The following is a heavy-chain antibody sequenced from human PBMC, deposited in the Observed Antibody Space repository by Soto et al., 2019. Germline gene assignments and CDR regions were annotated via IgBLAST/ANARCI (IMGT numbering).Heavy chain of an antibody. CDR1: GGTFSSYA. V-gene: IGHV1-69*06. CDR2: IIPIFGTA. D-gene: IGHD3-22*01. CDR3: LLTTYYYDSSGYPYFDY. J-gene: IGHJ4*02. Sequence: GASVKVSCKASGGTFSSYAISWVRQAPGQGLEWMGGIIPIFGTANYAQKFQGRVTITADKSTSAAYMELSSLRSEDTAVYYCLLTTYYYDSSGYPYFDYWGPGTLVTVS.